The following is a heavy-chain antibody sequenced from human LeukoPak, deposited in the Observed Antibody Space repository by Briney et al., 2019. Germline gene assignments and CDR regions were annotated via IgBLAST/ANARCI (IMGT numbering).Heavy chain of an antibody. CDR3: ARVGYCSSTSCSTGAFDI. J-gene: IGHJ3*02. Sequence: SVKVSCKASGGTFSSYAISWVRQAPGQGFEWMGGIIPIFGTANYAQKFQGRVTITTDESTSTAYMELSSLRSEDTAVYYCARVGYCSSTSCSTGAFDIWGQGTMVTVSS. V-gene: IGHV1-69*05. CDR2: IIPIFGTA. D-gene: IGHD2-2*01. CDR1: GGTFSSYA.